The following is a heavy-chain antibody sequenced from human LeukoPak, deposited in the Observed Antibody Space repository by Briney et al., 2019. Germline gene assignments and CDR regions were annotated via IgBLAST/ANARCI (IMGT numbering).Heavy chain of an antibody. Sequence: ASVKVSCKASGYIFTGNYMDWVRQAPGQGLEWMGRIKPKSGGTKFAQKFQGRVTMTRDTAISTAYLEVSRMTSDDTAEYNCARGGLIVVVPAAKYNWFDPWGQGTLVTVSS. CDR3: ARGGLIVVVPAAKYNWFDP. V-gene: IGHV1-2*06. J-gene: IGHJ5*02. D-gene: IGHD2-2*01. CDR2: IKPKSGGT. CDR1: GYIFTGNY.